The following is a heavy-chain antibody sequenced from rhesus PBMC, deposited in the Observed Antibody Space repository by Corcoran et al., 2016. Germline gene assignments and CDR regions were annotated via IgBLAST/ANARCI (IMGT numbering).Heavy chain of an antibody. CDR2: IYWDDDK. Sequence: QVTLKESGPALVKPTQTLKLTCTFSGFSLTTTGMGVGWIRQPPGKALEWLALIYWDDDKRYSTSPKNRLTIAKDTSKNQVVLTMTNMDVVDTATYSCARGIAAAGTRFDYWGQGVLVTVSS. CDR1: GFSLTTTGMG. V-gene: IGHV2-174*01. CDR3: ARGIAAAGTRFDY. J-gene: IGHJ4*01. D-gene: IGHD6-25*01.